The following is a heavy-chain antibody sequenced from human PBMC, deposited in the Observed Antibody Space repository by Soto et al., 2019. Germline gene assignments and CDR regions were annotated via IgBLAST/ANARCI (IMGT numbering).Heavy chain of an antibody. CDR1: GFTLSPHT. D-gene: IGHD3-22*01. V-gene: IGHV3-21*01. J-gene: IGHJ3*02. CDR3: VRDYYDTSGYPNPFDM. Sequence: GGSLRLSCAASGFTLSPHTMNWVRQAPGKGLEWVSFIGSRTSDIYYADSVKGRFTISRDNAKNSLYLDLTRLRAEDTAVYFCVRDYYDTSGYPNPFDMWGQGTMVTVSS. CDR2: IGSRTSDI.